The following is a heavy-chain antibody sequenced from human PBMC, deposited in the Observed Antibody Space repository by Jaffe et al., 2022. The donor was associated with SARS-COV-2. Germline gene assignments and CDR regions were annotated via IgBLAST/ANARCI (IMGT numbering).Heavy chain of an antibody. D-gene: IGHD3-3*01. Sequence: QFTLKESGPTLVKPTQTLTLTCTFSGFSISTSGVTVAWVRQPPGKALEWLALIYWNDNKKYNPSLTDRLTITKGTSNNQVVLTMTDMDPVDTATYYCVRPSYFDFWSGFPSGGFDPWGQGILVTVSS. CDR3: VRPSYFDFWSGFPSGGFDP. V-gene: IGHV2-5*01. J-gene: IGHJ5*02. CDR2: IYWNDNK. CDR1: GFSISTSGVT.